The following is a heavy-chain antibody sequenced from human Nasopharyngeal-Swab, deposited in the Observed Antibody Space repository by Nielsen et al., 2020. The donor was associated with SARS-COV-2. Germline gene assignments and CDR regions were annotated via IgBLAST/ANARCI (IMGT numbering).Heavy chain of an antibody. Sequence: SLKISCAASGFTFSSYEMNWVRQAPGKGLEWVSGISWNSGSIGYADSVKGRFTISRDNAKNSLYLQMNSLRAEDTALYYCAAGYSSGWYEAGYWGQGTLVTVSS. CDR3: AAGYSSGWYEAGY. CDR1: GFTFSSYE. D-gene: IGHD6-19*01. J-gene: IGHJ4*02. CDR2: ISWNSGSI. V-gene: IGHV3-9*01.